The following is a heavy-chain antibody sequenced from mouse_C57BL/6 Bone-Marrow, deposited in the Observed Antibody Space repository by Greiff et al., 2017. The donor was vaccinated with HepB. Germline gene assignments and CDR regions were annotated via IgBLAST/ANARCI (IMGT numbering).Heavy chain of an antibody. CDR3: ARTVPYYYGSSYEGRYFDY. CDR2: IYPRSGNT. J-gene: IGHJ2*01. D-gene: IGHD1-1*01. Sequence: QVQLKQSGAELARPGASVKLSCKASGYTFTSYGISWVKQRTGQGLEWIGEIYPRSGNTYYNEKFKGKATLTADKSSSTAYMELRSLTSEDSAVYFCARTVPYYYGSSYEGRYFDYWGQGTTLTVSS. CDR1: GYTFTSYG. V-gene: IGHV1-81*01.